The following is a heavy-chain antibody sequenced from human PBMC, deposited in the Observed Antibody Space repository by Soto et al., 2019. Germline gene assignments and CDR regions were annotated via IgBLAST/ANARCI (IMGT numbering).Heavy chain of an antibody. CDR2: ISSSSSYI. CDR3: ARGLLWFGELLQPFDY. Sequence: EVQLVESGGGRVKPGGSLRLSCAASGFTFSSYSMNWVRQAPGKGLEWVSSISSSSSYIYYADSLKGRFTISRDNAKNSLYMQMNSLRAEDTAVYYCARGLLWFGELLQPFDYWGQGTLVTVSS. CDR1: GFTFSSYS. V-gene: IGHV3-21*01. D-gene: IGHD3-10*01. J-gene: IGHJ4*02.